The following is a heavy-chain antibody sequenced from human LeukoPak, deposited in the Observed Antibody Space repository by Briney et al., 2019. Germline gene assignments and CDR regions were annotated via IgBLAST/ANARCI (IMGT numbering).Heavy chain of an antibody. Sequence: ASVKVSCKASGFTFNSYGFTWVRQAPGQGLEWMGWISAYNDNTNYAQKLQGRVTMTRDTSTSTAYMELRSLRSDDTAVYYCAKTLITIFGVVITPDAFDIWGQGTMVTVSS. CDR2: ISAYNDNT. V-gene: IGHV1-18*01. D-gene: IGHD3-3*01. CDR1: GFTFNSYG. J-gene: IGHJ3*02. CDR3: AKTLITIFGVVITPDAFDI.